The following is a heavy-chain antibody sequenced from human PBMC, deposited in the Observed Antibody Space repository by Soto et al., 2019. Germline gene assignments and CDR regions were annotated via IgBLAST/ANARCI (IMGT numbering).Heavy chain of an antibody. Sequence: QPGGSLRLSCTASGFSFSTYWLSWLRQAPGKGLEWVARINEDGAAKYYVDPVKGRFTVSRDNTKNSLYLQMNSLTADDTAVYYCARGGHWAADYWSQGTPVTVSS. CDR3: ARGGHWAADY. D-gene: IGHD7-27*01. CDR2: INEDGAAK. J-gene: IGHJ4*02. V-gene: IGHV3-7*03. CDR1: GFSFSTYW.